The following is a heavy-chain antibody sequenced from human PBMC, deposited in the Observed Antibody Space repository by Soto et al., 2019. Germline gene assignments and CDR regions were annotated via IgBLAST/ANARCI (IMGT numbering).Heavy chain of an antibody. CDR1: GYTFSNYD. J-gene: IGHJ4*02. Sequence: QVQLVQSGAELKKPGASVKVSCKASGYTFSNYDMNWLRQATGQGPEWIGWVNPNNGDTGYGQKFQGRVTLTTHISTTTAYMELTSLRSEDTAIYYCAKVSRKGSAIDFDYWGQGTLITVSS. CDR2: VNPNNGDT. CDR3: AKVSRKGSAIDFDY. V-gene: IGHV1-8*01. D-gene: IGHD3-10*01.